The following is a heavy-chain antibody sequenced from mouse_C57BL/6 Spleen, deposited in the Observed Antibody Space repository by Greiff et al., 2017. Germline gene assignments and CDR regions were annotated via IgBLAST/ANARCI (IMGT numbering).Heavy chain of an antibody. CDR3: ARDPTVVATRYFDV. Sequence: QVQLQQSGAELARPGASVKLSCKASGYTFTSYGISWVKQRTGQGLEWIGEIYPRSGNTYYNEKFKGKATLTADKSSSTAYMGLRSLTSEDSAVYFCARDPTVVATRYFDVWGTGTTVTVSS. CDR2: IYPRSGNT. CDR1: GYTFTSYG. D-gene: IGHD1-1*01. J-gene: IGHJ1*03. V-gene: IGHV1-81*01.